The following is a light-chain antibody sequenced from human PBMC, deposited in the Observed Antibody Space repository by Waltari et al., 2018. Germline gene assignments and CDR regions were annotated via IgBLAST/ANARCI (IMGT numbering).Light chain of an antibody. CDR1: QSLLHSNGYNY. CDR2: FGS. J-gene: IGKJ4*01. Sequence: DIVMTQSPLSLPVTPGEPASISCRSSQSLLHSNGYNYLDWYLQKPGQSQQLLIYFGSNRASVVPDRFSGSGSCTDFTLKISRVEAEDVGVYYCMQALQTPLTFGGGTKVEIK. V-gene: IGKV2-28*01. CDR3: MQALQTPLT.